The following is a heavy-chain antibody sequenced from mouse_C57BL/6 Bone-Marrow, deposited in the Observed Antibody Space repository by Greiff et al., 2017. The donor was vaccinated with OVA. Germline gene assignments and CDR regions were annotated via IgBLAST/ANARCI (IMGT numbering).Heavy chain of an antibody. CDR3: ARRGLYYDYDGGFAY. Sequence: EVQLVESGPELVKPGASVKISCKASGYSFTGYYMHWVKQSHGNILDWIGYIYPYNGVSSYNQKFKGKATLTVDKSSSTAYMELRSLTSEDSAVYYCARRGLYYDYDGGFAYWGQGTLVTVSA. J-gene: IGHJ3*01. CDR1: GYSFTGYY. V-gene: IGHV1-31*01. D-gene: IGHD2-4*01. CDR2: IYPYNGVS.